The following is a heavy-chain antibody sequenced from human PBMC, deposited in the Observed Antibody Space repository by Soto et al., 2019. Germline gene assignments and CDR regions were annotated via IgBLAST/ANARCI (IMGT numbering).Heavy chain of an antibody. CDR2: INPNSGGT. V-gene: IGHV1-2*04. CDR1: GYTFTGYY. J-gene: IGHJ4*02. Sequence: GASVKVSCKASGYTFTGYYMHWVRQAPGQGLEWMGWINPNSGGTNYAQKFQGWVTMTRDTSISTAYMELSRLRSDDTAVYYCARSLTGSSWQRSHLLDYWGQGTLVTVSS. CDR3: ARSLTGSSWQRSHLLDY. D-gene: IGHD6-13*01.